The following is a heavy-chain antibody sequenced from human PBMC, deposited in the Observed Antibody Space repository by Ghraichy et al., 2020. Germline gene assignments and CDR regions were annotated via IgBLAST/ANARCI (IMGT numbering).Heavy chain of an antibody. J-gene: IGHJ3*02. Sequence: GGSLRLSCAASAFSFIDHCIHWVRQVPGKGLVWVSCINSGGSSTNYGESVRGRFTISRDNDNKMVYLQRNSLRVDDTAFYYCAKRDFRLPTDAFAMWGQGERVAAAS. CDR3: AKRDFRLPTDAFAM. CDR1: AFSFIDHC. V-gene: IGHV3-74*01. D-gene: IGHD2/OR15-2a*01. CDR2: INSGGSST.